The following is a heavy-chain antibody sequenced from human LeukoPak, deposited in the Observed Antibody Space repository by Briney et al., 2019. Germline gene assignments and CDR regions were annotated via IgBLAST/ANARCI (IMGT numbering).Heavy chain of an antibody. J-gene: IGHJ4*02. V-gene: IGHV3-23*01. CDR2: ISGSGGST. D-gene: IGHD3-16*02. CDR1: GFTFSSYG. CDR3: AKDPEKGVWGSYRLPGY. Sequence: GGSLRLFCAASGFTFSSYGMSWVRQAPGKGLEWVSAISGSGGSTYYADSVKGRFTISRDNSKNTLYLQMNSLRAEDTAVYYCAKDPEKGVWGSYRLPGYWGQGTLVTVSS.